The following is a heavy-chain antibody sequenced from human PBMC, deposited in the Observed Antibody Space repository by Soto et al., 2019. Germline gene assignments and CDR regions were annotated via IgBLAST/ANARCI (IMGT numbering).Heavy chain of an antibody. CDR1: GYTFTGYY. D-gene: IGHD3-3*01. CDR2: INPNSGGT. V-gene: IGHV1-2*04. Sequence: ASVKVSCKASGYTFTGYYMHWVRQAPGQGLEWMGWINPNSGGTNYAQKFQGWVTMTRDTSISTAYMELSRLRSDDTAVYYCARELKPAYYDFWSGYYTGMGYYGMDVWGQGTTVTV. J-gene: IGHJ6*02. CDR3: ARELKPAYYDFWSGYYTGMGYYGMDV.